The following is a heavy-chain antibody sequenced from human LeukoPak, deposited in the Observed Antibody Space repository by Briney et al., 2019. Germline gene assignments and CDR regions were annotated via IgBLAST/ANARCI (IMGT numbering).Heavy chain of an antibody. CDR2: IKEDGSEK. D-gene: IGHD2-2*01. Sequence: TGGSLRLSCAASAFAFSNNWMTWVRQAPGKGLEWVAIIKEDGSEKYYVDSVKGRFTISRDNAKNSLYLEMNSLRAEDTAVYYCARPRRTLGYCSSTSCYEGYYMDVWGKGTTVTVSS. V-gene: IGHV3-7*01. J-gene: IGHJ6*03. CDR1: AFAFSNNW. CDR3: ARPRRTLGYCSSTSCYEGYYMDV.